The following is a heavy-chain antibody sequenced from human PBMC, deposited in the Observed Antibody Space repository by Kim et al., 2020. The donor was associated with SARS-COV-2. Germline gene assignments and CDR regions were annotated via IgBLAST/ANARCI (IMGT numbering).Heavy chain of an antibody. V-gene: IGHV3-23*01. CDR3: AKDLKLGRGYSDGY. D-gene: IGHD5-18*01. J-gene: IGHJ4*02. Sequence: ADSVKGRFTISRDNSKNTLYLQMNSLRAEDTAVYYCAKDLKLGRGYSDGYWGQGTLVTVSS.